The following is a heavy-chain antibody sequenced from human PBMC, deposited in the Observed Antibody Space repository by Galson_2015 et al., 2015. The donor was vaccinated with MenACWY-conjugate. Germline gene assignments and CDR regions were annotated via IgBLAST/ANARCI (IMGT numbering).Heavy chain of an antibody. Sequence: SLRLSCAASGFTFRSYAMSWVRQAPGKGLEWVSGIDGSGDATYYADSVKGRFTVSRDNSKNTLYLQINSLRAEDTALYYCAKLGYCSSGTCFWWVFDYWGQGTLITVSS. J-gene: IGHJ4*02. CDR1: GFTFRSYA. CDR3: AKLGYCSSGTCFWWVFDY. V-gene: IGHV3-23*01. D-gene: IGHD2-15*01. CDR2: IDGSGDAT.